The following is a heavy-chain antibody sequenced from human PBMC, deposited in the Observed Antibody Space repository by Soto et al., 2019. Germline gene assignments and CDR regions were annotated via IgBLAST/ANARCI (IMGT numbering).Heavy chain of an antibody. V-gene: IGHV3-30*18. J-gene: IGHJ4*02. CDR2: ISYDGSNK. CDR1: GFTFSSYG. CDR3: AKSSGVRATKYYFDY. D-gene: IGHD1-26*01. Sequence: QVQLVESGGGVVQPGRSLRLSSAASGFTFSSYGMHWVRQAPGKGLEWVAVISYDGSNKYYADCVKGRFTISRDNSKNTLYLQMNSRRAEDTAVYYCAKSSGVRATKYYFDYWGQGTLVTVSS.